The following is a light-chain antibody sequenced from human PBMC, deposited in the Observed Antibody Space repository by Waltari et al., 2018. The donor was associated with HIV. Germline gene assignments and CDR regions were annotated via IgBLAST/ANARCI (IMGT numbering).Light chain of an antibody. J-gene: IGLJ1*01. CDR2: EGS. V-gene: IGLV2-23*01. CDR3: CSYAGSSTFV. CDR1: SRDVGSYNL. Sequence: QSALTQPASVSGSPGQSITISCTGTSRDVGSYNLLSWYQQHPGKAPNLMIYEGSKRPSGVSNRFSGSKSGNTASLTISGLQAEDEADYYCCSYAGSSTFVFGTGTKVTVL.